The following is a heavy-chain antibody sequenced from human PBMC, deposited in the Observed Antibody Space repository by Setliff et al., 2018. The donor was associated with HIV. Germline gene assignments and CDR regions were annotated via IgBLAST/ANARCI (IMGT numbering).Heavy chain of an antibody. Sequence: PGGSLRLSCAASGFIFSNSAMTWVRQAPGKGLEWVSLISGNGVSTYYGDSVKGRFTISRDNSKNTVHLQMNSLRAEDTAVYYCARVMWYSSNRHYYYYMDVWGKGTTVTVSS. CDR2: ISGNGVST. J-gene: IGHJ6*03. CDR3: ARVMWYSSNRHYYYYMDV. V-gene: IGHV3-23*01. D-gene: IGHD6-13*01. CDR1: GFIFSNSA.